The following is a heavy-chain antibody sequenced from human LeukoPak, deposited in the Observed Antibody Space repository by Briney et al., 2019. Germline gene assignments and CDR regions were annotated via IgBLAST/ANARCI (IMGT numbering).Heavy chain of an antibody. Sequence: ASVKVSCKASGYTFTSYYMHWVRQAPGQGLEWMGIINPSGGSTSYAQKFQGRATMTRDTSTSTVYMELSSLRSEDTAVYYCARTRDGYQQPYYYYMDVWGKGTTVTVSS. CDR2: INPSGGST. V-gene: IGHV1-46*01. J-gene: IGHJ6*03. D-gene: IGHD2-2*01. CDR3: ARTRDGYQQPYYYYMDV. CDR1: GYTFTSYY.